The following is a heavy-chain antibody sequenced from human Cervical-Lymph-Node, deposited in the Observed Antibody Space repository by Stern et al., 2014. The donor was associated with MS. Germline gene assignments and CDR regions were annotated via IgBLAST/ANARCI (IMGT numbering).Heavy chain of an antibody. Sequence: VQLVESGAEVNKPGSSVKVSCKASGDTFSSYAINWVRQVPGQGLEWMGGITPIFGTTNYAQKFQGRVTITADKSTNTAYMELMTLRSEDTAVYYCARGGGLVGYFDYWGQGTLVIVSS. CDR2: ITPIFGTT. J-gene: IGHJ4*02. D-gene: IGHD1-26*01. V-gene: IGHV1-69*06. CDR1: GDTFSSYA. CDR3: ARGGGLVGYFDY.